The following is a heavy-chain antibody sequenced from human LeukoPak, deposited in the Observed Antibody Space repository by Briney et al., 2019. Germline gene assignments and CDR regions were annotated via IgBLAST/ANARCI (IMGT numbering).Heavy chain of an antibody. CDR1: GGTFSSYA. Sequence: ASVKVSCKASGGTFSSYAIRWVRQAPGQGLEWMGRIIPILGIANYAQKFQGRVTITADKSTSTAYMELSSLRSEDTAVYYCARVDSSWYYYGMDVWGQGTTVTVSS. J-gene: IGHJ6*02. D-gene: IGHD6-13*01. V-gene: IGHV1-69*04. CDR3: ARVDSSWYYYGMDV. CDR2: IIPILGIA.